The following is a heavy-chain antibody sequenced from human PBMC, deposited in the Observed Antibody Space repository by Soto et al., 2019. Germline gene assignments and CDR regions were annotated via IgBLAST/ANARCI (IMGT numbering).Heavy chain of an antibody. CDR3: AWLVVPAAMRRMTVEFDY. CDR1: GGSISSSSYY. Sequence: SETLSLTCTVSGGSISSSSYYWGWIRQPPGKGLEWIGSIYYSGSTYYNPSLKSRVTIFVDTSKNQFSLKLSSVTAADTAVYYCAWLVVPAAMRRMTVEFDYWGQGTLVTVSS. J-gene: IGHJ4*02. D-gene: IGHD2-2*01. CDR2: IYYSGST. V-gene: IGHV4-39*01.